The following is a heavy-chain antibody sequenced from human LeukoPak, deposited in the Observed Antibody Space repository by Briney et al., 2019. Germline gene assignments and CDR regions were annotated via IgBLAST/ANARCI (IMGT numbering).Heavy chain of an antibody. V-gene: IGHV1-69*01. J-gene: IGHJ4*02. CDR1: GGTFSSYA. CDR3: GIAARRRSERWPDY. CDR2: IIPIFGTA. Sequence: ASVKVSCKASGGTFSSYAISWVRQAPGQGPEWMGGIIPIFGTANYAQKFQGRVTITADESTSTAYMELSSLRSEDTAVYYCGIAARRRSERWPDYWGQGTLVTVSS. D-gene: IGHD6-6*01.